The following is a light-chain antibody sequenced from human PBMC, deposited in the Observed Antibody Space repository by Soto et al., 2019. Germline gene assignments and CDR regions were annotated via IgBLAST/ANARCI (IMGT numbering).Light chain of an antibody. CDR1: SSDVGGYNY. V-gene: IGLV2-14*01. Sequence: QSALTLPASVSGSPGQSITISCTGTSSDVGGYNYVSWYQQHPGKAPKLMIYDVSNRPSGVSNRFSGSKSGNTASLTISGLQAEDEADYYCSSYTSRSTRVFGTGTKVTVL. CDR3: SSYTSRSTRV. CDR2: DVS. J-gene: IGLJ1*01.